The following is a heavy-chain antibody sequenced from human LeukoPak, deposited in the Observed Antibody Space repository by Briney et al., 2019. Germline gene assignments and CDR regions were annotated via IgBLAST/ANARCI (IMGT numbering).Heavy chain of an antibody. CDR2: IYTSGST. CDR3: ARTGSPPGSYYLWFDP. CDR1: GGSINSATYY. Sequence: SETLSLTCTVSGGSINSATYYWTWIRQPAGKGLEWIGRIYTSGSTNYNPSLKSRVTISVDTSKNQFSLKLSSVTAADTAVYYCARTGSPPGSYYLWFDPWGQGTLVTVSS. D-gene: IGHD3-10*01. J-gene: IGHJ5*02. V-gene: IGHV4-61*02.